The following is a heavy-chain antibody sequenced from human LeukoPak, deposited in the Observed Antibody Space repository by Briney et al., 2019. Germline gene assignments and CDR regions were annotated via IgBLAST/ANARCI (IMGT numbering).Heavy chain of an antibody. CDR1: GGSISSYY. CDR3: ARDRYYGSGSYYHYYGMDV. Sequence: SETLSLTCTVSGGSISSYYWSWIRQPAGKGLEWIGRIYTSGSTNYNPSLKSRVTMSVDTSKNQFSLKLSSVTAADTAVYYCARDRYYGSGSYYHYYGMDVWGQGTTVTVSS. CDR2: IYTSGST. D-gene: IGHD3-10*01. J-gene: IGHJ6*02. V-gene: IGHV4-4*07.